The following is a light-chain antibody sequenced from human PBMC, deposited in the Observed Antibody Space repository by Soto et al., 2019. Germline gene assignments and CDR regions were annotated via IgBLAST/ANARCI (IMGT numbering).Light chain of an antibody. J-gene: IGKJ4*01. V-gene: IGKV3-15*01. CDR2: DAS. CDR1: QSVSVN. Sequence: EIVMTQSPATLSVSPGERATLSCRASQSVSVNLAWYQQKPGQAPGLLIYDASTRATGIPARFSGSGSGTEFTLTISSLQSEDFAVYYCQQYNSWPPLTFGGGTKVEIK. CDR3: QQYNSWPPLT.